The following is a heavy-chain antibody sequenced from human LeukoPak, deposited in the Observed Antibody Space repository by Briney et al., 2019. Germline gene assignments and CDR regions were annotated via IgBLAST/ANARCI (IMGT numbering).Heavy chain of an antibody. CDR1: GFTFSSYG. CDR2: ISYDGSNK. J-gene: IGHJ6*02. D-gene: IGHD3-22*01. Sequence: GSLRLSCAASGFTFSSYGMHWVRQAPGKGLEWVAVISYDGSNKYYADSVKGRFTISRDNSKNTLYLQMNSLRAEDTAVYYCAKDLHYYDSSGYYPLLEYYGMDVWGQGTTVTVSS. CDR3: AKDLHYYDSSGYYPLLEYYGMDV. V-gene: IGHV3-30*18.